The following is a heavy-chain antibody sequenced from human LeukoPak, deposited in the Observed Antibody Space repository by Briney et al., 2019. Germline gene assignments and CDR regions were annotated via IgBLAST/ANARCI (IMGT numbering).Heavy chain of an antibody. Sequence: GGSLRLSCADSGFTVSSNDMRWVRQAPGKGLEWVSVIYSGGSTHYAASVTGRFTISRDNSKNTLYLQMNSLRAEDTAVYYCARDRLHYDSLTGYPADWGQGTLVTVSS. D-gene: IGHD3-9*01. CDR3: ARDRLHYDSLTGYPAD. CDR1: GFTVSSND. V-gene: IGHV3-66*01. CDR2: IYSGGST. J-gene: IGHJ4*02.